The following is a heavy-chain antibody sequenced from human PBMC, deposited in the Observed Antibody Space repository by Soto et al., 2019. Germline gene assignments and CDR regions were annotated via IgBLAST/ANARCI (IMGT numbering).Heavy chain of an antibody. Sequence: GGSLRLSCAASGFTFSSYAMHWVRQAPGKGLEWVAVISYDGSNKYYADSVKGRFTISRDNSKNTLYLQMNSLRAEDTAVYYCARGSDYYGSGNYYYYGMDVWGQGTTVTVSS. V-gene: IGHV3-30-3*01. D-gene: IGHD3-10*01. CDR3: ARGSDYYGSGNYYYYGMDV. J-gene: IGHJ6*02. CDR1: GFTFSSYA. CDR2: ISYDGSNK.